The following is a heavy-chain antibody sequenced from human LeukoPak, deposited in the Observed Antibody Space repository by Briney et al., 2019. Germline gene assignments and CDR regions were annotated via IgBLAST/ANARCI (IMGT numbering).Heavy chain of an antibody. CDR3: ARPLTYYYGSGSYYKGYYFDY. Sequence: SETLSLTCTVSGGSISSGSYYWSWIRRPAGKGLEWIGRIYTSGSTNYNPSLKSRVTISVDTSKNQFSLKLSSVTAADTAVYYCARPLTYYYGSGSYYKGYYFDYWGQGTLVTVSS. CDR1: GGSISSGSYY. D-gene: IGHD3-10*01. CDR2: IYTSGST. V-gene: IGHV4-61*02. J-gene: IGHJ4*02.